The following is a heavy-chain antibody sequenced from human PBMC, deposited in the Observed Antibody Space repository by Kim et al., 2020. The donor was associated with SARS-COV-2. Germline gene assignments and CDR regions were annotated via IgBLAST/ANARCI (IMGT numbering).Heavy chain of an antibody. CDR1: GYTFTSYA. CDR2: INAGNGNT. Sequence: ASVKVSCKASGYTFTSYAMHWVRQAPGQRLEWMGWINAGNGNTKYSQKFQGRVTITRDTSASTAYMELSSLRSEDTAVYYCARDACPLWFGELLCWFDPWGQGTLVTVSS. CDR3: ARDACPLWFGELLCWFDP. J-gene: IGHJ5*02. D-gene: IGHD3-10*01. V-gene: IGHV1-3*01.